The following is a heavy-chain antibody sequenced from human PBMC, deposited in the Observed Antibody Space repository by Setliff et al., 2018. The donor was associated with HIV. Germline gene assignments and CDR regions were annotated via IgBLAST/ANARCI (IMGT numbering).Heavy chain of an antibody. V-gene: IGHV3-48*03. D-gene: IGHD3-3*01. CDR2: ISSRGSTI. CDR1: GFIFSNYD. J-gene: IGHJ4*02. Sequence: GGSLRLSCAASGFIFSNYDMNWVRQTPGKGLDWISYISSRGSTIYYTDSVKGRFTISRDNVKNSLYLQMNSLRVEDTAVYYCARAFSGYYFDYWGQGTLVTVSS. CDR3: ARAFSGYYFDY.